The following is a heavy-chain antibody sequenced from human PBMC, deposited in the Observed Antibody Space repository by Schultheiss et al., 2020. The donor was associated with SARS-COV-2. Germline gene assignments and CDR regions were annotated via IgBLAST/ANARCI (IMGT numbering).Heavy chain of an antibody. CDR2: INPNSGGT. V-gene: IGHV1-2*04. Sequence: GESLKISCKASGYTFTGYYMHWVRQAPGQGLEWMGWINPNSGGTNYAQKFQGWVTMTRDTSISTAYMELSSLRSEDTAVYYCARVHTKSVRRITIFGVAVVGSGLDVWGQGTTVTVSS. J-gene: IGHJ6*02. D-gene: IGHD3-3*01. CDR3: ARVHTKSVRRITIFGVAVVGSGLDV. CDR1: GYTFTGYY.